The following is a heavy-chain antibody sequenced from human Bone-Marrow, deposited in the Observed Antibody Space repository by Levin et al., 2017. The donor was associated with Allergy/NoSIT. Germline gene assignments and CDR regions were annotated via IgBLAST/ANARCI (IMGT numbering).Heavy chain of an antibody. CDR2: IYYSGST. Sequence: SETLSLTCTVSGGSISSGGYYWSWIRQHPGKGLEWIGYIYYSGSTYYNPSLKSRVTISVDTSKNQFSLKLSSVTAADTAVYYCARAVPEGPTSSSWYRPTTQANWFDPWGQGTLVTVSS. V-gene: IGHV4-31*03. D-gene: IGHD6-13*01. J-gene: IGHJ5*02. CDR3: ARAVPEGPTSSSWYRPTTQANWFDP. CDR1: GGSISSGGYY.